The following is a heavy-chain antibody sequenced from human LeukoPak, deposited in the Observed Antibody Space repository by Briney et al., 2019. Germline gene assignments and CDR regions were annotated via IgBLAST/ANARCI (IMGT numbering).Heavy chain of an antibody. CDR3: ARHIYGDHPYYYGMDV. J-gene: IGHJ6*04. V-gene: IGHV5-10-1*01. D-gene: IGHD4-17*01. Sequence: GESLKISCKGSGYSFTSYWISWVRQMPGKGLEWMGRIDSSDSYTNYSPSFQGHVTISADKSISTAYLQWSSLKASDTAMYYCARHIYGDHPYYYGMDVWGKGTTVTVSS. CDR1: GYSFTSYW. CDR2: IDSSDSYT.